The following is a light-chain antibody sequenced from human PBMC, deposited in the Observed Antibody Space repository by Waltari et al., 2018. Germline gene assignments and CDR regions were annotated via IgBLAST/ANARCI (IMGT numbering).Light chain of an antibody. CDR2: DAS. J-gene: IGKJ1*01. V-gene: IGKV1-5*01. CDR3: QQYSSYPWT. CDR1: QSISSW. Sequence: DIQMTQSLSTLSASVGDRVTISCRASQSISSWLAWYQQKPGKAPKLLIYDASNLESGVPSSFSGSGSGTEFTLTISSLQPDDFATYYCQQYSSYPWTFGQGTKVDIK.